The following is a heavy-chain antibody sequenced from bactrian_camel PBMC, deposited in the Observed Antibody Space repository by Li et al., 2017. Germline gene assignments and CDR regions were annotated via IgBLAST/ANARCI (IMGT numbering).Heavy chain of an antibody. CDR3: STNFFH. Sequence: HVQLVESGGGLVQPEGSLRLSCAASGYTYNRNCMARFRQAPGKGLEWLISIYSDGSNTLYADSVKGRFTISRDNTKNTVSLQINSLRSEDTARYYCSTNFFHWGQGTQVTVS. V-gene: IGHV3S6*01. J-gene: IGHJ4*01. CDR1: GYTYNRNC. CDR2: IYSDGSNT.